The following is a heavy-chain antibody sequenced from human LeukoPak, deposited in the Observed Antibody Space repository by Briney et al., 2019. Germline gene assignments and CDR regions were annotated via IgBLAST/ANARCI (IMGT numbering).Heavy chain of an antibody. CDR2: LYYSGST. CDR1: GGSISSSSYY. J-gene: IGHJ4*02. CDR3: ARAVAQVVVPAAILN. D-gene: IGHD2-2*02. Sequence: SETLSLTCTVSGGSISSSSYYWGWIRKPPGKGLAWVGSLYYSGSTYYNPSLKSRVTISVDTSKNQFSLRLSSVTAADTAVYYCARAVAQVVVPAAILNWGQGTLVTVSS. V-gene: IGHV4-39*07.